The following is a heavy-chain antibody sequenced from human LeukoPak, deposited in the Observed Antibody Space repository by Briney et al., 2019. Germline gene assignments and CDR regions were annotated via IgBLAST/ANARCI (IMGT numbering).Heavy chain of an antibody. CDR3: ARGSRWTRKYYFDF. V-gene: IGHV4-34*01. J-gene: IGHJ4*02. CDR1: GGSLSGYY. CDR2: INHSGGT. D-gene: IGHD5-24*01. Sequence: SETLSLTCAVYGGSLSGYYWSWIRQPPGKRLEWIGEINHSGGTNYNPSLKTRVTISVDTSKNQFSLKLSSVTAADTAIYYCARGSRWTRKYYFDFWGQGTLVTVSS.